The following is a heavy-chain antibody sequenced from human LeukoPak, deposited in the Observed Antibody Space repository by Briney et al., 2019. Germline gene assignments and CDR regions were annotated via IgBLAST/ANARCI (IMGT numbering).Heavy chain of an antibody. CDR2: IYHSGST. CDR1: GGSISTSNW. D-gene: IGHD3-10*01. Sequence: SETLSLTCAVSGGSISTSNWWSWVRQPPGKGLEWIGEIYHSGSTNYNPSLRSRVTISVDKSKIQFSLKLSSVTAADTAVYYCARRGATMVRGVMIDYWGQGTLVTVSS. J-gene: IGHJ4*02. V-gene: IGHV4-4*02. CDR3: ARRGATMVRGVMIDY.